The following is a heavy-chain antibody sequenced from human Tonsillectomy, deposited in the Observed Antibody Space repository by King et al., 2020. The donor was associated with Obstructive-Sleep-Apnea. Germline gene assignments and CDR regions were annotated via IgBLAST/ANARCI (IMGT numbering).Heavy chain of an antibody. Sequence: VQLVESGGGLVQPGGSLRLSCAASGFTFSEHYMDWVRQAPGKGLEWVGRITNRDTKYTTEYAASVKGRCSISRDDSESSLFLQMNSLKTEDTAMYYCARKPRSGTRQSAFDMWGQGTMVIVSS. CDR2: ITNRDTKYTT. J-gene: IGHJ3*02. V-gene: IGHV3-72*01. CDR3: ARKPRSGTRQSAFDM. D-gene: IGHD3-10*01. CDR1: GFTFSEHY.